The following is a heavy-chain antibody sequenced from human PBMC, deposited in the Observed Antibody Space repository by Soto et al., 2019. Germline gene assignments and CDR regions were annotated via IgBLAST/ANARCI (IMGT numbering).Heavy chain of an antibody. CDR3: ARAPISGYDPSDYYYYMDV. V-gene: IGHV1-2*04. J-gene: IGHJ6*03. CDR1: GYTFTGYY. CDR2: INPNSGGT. D-gene: IGHD5-12*01. Sequence: ASVKVSCKASGYTFTGYYMHWVRQAPGQGLEWMGWINPNSGGTNYAQKFQGWVTMTRDTSISTAYMELSRLRSDDTAVYYCARAPISGYDPSDYYYYMDVWGKGTTVTVSS.